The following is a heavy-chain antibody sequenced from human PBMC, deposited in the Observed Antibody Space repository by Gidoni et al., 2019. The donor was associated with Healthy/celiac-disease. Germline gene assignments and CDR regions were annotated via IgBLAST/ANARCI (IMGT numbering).Heavy chain of an antibody. CDR3: ARHVGGNFRLAYFQH. J-gene: IGHJ1*01. CDR2: IYYSGST. CDR1: ARSISSSSYY. V-gene: IGHV4-39*01. D-gene: IGHD2-21*02. Sequence: QLQLQESGPGLVKPSETLSLTCTVSARSISSSSYYWGWIRQPPGKGLEWIGSIYYSGSTYYNPSLKSRVTISVDTSKNQFSLKLSSVTAADTAVYYCARHVGGNFRLAYFQHWGQGTLVTVSS.